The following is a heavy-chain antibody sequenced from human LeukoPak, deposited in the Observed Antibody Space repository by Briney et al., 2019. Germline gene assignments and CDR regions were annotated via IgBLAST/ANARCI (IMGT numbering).Heavy chain of an antibody. Sequence: GGSLILSCAASGFTFDDYGMSWVRQAPGNGLEWVSGINWNGGSTGYEDSVKGRFTISRDNAKNSLYLQMNSLRAEDTALYYCARQSEGELHFDYWGQGTLVTVSS. CDR1: GFTFDDYG. V-gene: IGHV3-20*04. J-gene: IGHJ4*02. CDR2: INWNGGST. CDR3: ARQSEGELHFDY. D-gene: IGHD3-10*01.